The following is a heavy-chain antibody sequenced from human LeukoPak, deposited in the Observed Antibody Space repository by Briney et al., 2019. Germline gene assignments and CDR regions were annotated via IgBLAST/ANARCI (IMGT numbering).Heavy chain of an antibody. D-gene: IGHD2-2*01. J-gene: IGHJ4*02. V-gene: IGHV4-59*08. CDR3: ARISPSICSNTSCQDY. CDR1: GGSISSYY. CDR2: IYDSGST. Sequence: PSETLSLTCTVSGGSISSYYWSWIRQPPGKGLEWIGYIYDSGSTNYNPSLKSRVTISVDTSKNQFSLKLTSVTAADTAVYYCARISPSICSNTSCQDYWGQGTLVTVSS.